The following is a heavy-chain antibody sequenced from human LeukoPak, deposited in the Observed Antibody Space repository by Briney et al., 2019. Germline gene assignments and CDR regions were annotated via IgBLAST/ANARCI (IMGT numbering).Heavy chain of an antibody. Sequence: GGSLRLSCAASGFTFSSYAMHWVRQAPGKGLEWVAVISYDGSKKYYADSVKGRFTVSRDNSQNVLYLLLNSLRLEDTAVYYCARDRLYCSGARCYRWFDPWGQGTLVFVSS. V-gene: IGHV3-30-3*01. D-gene: IGHD2-15*01. CDR3: ARDRLYCSGARCYRWFDP. CDR1: GFTFSSYA. CDR2: ISYDGSKK. J-gene: IGHJ5*01.